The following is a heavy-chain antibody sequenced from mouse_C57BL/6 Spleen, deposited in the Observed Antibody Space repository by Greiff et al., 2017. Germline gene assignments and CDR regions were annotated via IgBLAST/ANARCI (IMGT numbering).Heavy chain of an antibody. CDR3: ARDGYNDYAMDY. CDR2: INPNNGGT. CDR1: GYTFTDYY. D-gene: IGHD2-3*01. Sequence: VQLQQSGPELVKPGASVKISCKASGYTFTDYYMNWVKQSHGQSLEWIGDINPNNGGTSYNQKFKGKATLTVDKSSSTAYMELRSLTSEDSAVYYCARDGYNDYAMDYWGQGTSVTVSS. J-gene: IGHJ4*01. V-gene: IGHV1-26*01.